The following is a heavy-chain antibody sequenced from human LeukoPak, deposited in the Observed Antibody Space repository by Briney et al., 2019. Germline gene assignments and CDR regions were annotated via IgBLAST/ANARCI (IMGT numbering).Heavy chain of an antibody. J-gene: IGHJ4*02. CDR1: GFTVSSNY. CDR3: VRGCSSTSCYNY. D-gene: IGHD2-2*02. V-gene: IGHV3-74*01. CDR2: IDGDGSII. Sequence: GGSLGLSCAASGFTVSSNYMSWVRQAPGKGLVWVSRIDGDGSIISYADSVKGRFTISRDSAKNTLYLQMNSLRAEDTAVYYCVRGCSSTSCYNYWGQGTLVTASS.